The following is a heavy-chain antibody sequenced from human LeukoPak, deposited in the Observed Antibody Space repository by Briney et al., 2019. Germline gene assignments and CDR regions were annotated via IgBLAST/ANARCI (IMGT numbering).Heavy chain of an antibody. Sequence: PGRSLRLSCAASGFTFSSYAMHWVRQAPGKGLEWVAVISYDGSNKYYADSVKGRFTISRDNSKNTLYLQMNSLRAEDTAVYYCATAYSSGWHYWGQGTLVTVSS. CDR2: ISYDGSNK. J-gene: IGHJ4*02. CDR3: ATAYSSGWHY. V-gene: IGHV3-30-3*01. D-gene: IGHD6-19*01. CDR1: GFTFSSYA.